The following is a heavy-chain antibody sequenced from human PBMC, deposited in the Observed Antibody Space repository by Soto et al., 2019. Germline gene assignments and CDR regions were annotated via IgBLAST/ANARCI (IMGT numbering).Heavy chain of an antibody. CDR3: ASRTSPSWGHCSGGSCYSGPLPQDNGKDY. CDR1: GGTFSSYT. D-gene: IGHD2-15*01. V-gene: IGHV1-69*02. CDR2: IIPILGIA. J-gene: IGHJ4*02. Sequence: SVKVSCKASGGTFSSYTISWVRQAPGQGLEWMGRIIPILGIANYAQKFQGRVTITADKSTSTAYMELSSLRSEDTAVYYCASRTSPSWGHCSGGSCYSGPLPQDNGKDYWGQGTLVTVSS.